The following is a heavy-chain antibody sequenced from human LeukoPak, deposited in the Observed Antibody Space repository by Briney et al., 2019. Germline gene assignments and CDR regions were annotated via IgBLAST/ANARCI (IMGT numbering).Heavy chain of an antibody. CDR1: GFTFSSYA. CDR2: IRHEGSNK. CDR3: ATYRQVLLPFES. D-gene: IGHD2-8*02. J-gene: IGHJ4*02. Sequence: GGSLRLSCAAPGFTFSSYAMHWGRQAAGKGLEWVAFIRHEGSNKYYADSVKGRFTISRDNSKNTLYLQMNSLRAEDTAIYYCATYRQVLLPFESWGQGTLVTVSS. V-gene: IGHV3-30*02.